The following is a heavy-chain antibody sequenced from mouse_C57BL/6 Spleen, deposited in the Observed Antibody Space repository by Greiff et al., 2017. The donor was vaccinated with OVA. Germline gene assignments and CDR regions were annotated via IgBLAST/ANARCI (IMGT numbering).Heavy chain of an antibody. CDR2: IHPNSGST. CDR1: GYTFTSYW. V-gene: IGHV1-64*01. CDR3: ARDYYYGSYYFDY. D-gene: IGHD1-1*01. J-gene: IGHJ2*01. Sequence: QVQLQQPGAELVKPGASVKLSCKASGYTFTSYWMHWVKQRPGQGLEWIGLIHPNSGSTNYNEKFKSKATLTVDKSSSTAYMQLSSLTSEDSAGYYCARDYYYGSYYFDYWGQGTTLTVSS.